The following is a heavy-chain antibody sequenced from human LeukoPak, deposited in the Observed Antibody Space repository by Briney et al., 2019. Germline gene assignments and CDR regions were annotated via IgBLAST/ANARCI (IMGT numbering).Heavy chain of an antibody. CDR3: ARVAYYDFWSGYFYL. CDR2: IYSGGST. D-gene: IGHD3-3*01. CDR1: GFTVSSNY. J-gene: IGHJ4*02. Sequence: QPGGSLRLSCAASGFTVSSNYMSWVRQAPGKGLEWVSVIYSGGSTYYADSVKGRFTISRDNSKDTLYLQMNSLRAEDTAVYYCARVAYYDFWSGYFYLWGQGTLVTVSS. V-gene: IGHV3-66*02.